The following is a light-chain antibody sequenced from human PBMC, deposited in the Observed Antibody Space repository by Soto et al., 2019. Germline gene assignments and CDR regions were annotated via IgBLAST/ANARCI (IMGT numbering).Light chain of an antibody. CDR3: SSYTSSSTLVV. CDR1: SSDVGSYNY. J-gene: IGLJ2*01. Sequence: QSVLTQPASVSGSPGQSITISCTGTSSDVGSYNYVSWYQQHPGKAPKLMIYDVSNRPSGVSNRFSGSKSGNTASLTISGLQAEDEADYYCSSYTSSSTLVVFSGGTKLTVL. V-gene: IGLV2-14*01. CDR2: DVS.